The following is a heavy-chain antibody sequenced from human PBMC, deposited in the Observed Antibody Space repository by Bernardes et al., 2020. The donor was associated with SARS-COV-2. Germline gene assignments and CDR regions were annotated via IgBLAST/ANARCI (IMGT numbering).Heavy chain of an antibody. J-gene: IGHJ4*02. V-gene: IGHV3-23*01. CDR1: GFTFSSSA. D-gene: IGHD2-2*01. CDR3: AKGRSYAPYYFDY. CDR2: ISGSGGST. Sequence: GWSLLLSCAASGFTFSSSAMSWVRQAPGQGLEWVSAISGSGGSTYYADSVKGRFTISRDNSKNTLYLQMNSLRAEDTAVYYCAKGRSYAPYYFDYWGQGTLVTVSS.